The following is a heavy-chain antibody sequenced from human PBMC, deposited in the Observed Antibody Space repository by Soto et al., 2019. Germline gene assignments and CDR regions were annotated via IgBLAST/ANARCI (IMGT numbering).Heavy chain of an antibody. D-gene: IGHD1-26*01. J-gene: IGHJ6*02. V-gene: IGHV1-18*04. CDR2: ISANNGNT. CDR1: GYTFTSYG. CDR3: ARSLAXSGGTAVVDYYYYGMDV. Sequence: ASVKVSCKASGYTFTSYGTSWVRQAPGQGLEWMGWISANNGNTNYAQKLQGRVTMTTDTSKSTGYMERRSLRSDVTAVYCCARSLAXSGGTAVVDYYYYGMDVWGQVTTGTVAS.